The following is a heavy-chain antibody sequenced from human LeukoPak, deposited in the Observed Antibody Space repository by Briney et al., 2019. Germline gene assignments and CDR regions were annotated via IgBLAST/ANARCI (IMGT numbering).Heavy chain of an antibody. CDR3: ARGSMRSGWFFFDY. D-gene: IGHD6-19*01. V-gene: IGHV3-7*04. Sequence: GGSLRLSCAASGFTFSSYWMSWVRQAPGKGLEWVANVKQDGSEIYYVDSVKGRFTISRDNAKDSLYLRMNSLRAEDTAVYYCARGSMRSGWFFFDYWGQGTLVTVSS. CDR1: GFTFSSYW. CDR2: VKQDGSEI. J-gene: IGHJ4*02.